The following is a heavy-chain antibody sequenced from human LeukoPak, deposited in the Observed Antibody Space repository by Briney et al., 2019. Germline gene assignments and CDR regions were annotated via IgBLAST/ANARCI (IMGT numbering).Heavy chain of an antibody. Sequence: PSGTLSLTCTVSGGSISSYYWSWIRQPAGKGLEWIGRIYTSGSTNYNPSLKSRVTMSVDTSKNQFSLKLSSVTAADTAVYYCARDKWSGYPLGAFDIWGQGTMVTVSS. J-gene: IGHJ3*02. D-gene: IGHD3-3*01. V-gene: IGHV4-4*07. CDR2: IYTSGST. CDR1: GGSISSYY. CDR3: ARDKWSGYPLGAFDI.